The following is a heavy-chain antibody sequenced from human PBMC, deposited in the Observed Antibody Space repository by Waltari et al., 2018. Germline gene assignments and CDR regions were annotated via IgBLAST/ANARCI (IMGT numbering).Heavy chain of an antibody. CDR2: IIPIFGTA. J-gene: IGHJ2*01. CDR3: AREGGFTIFGVVQGKYFDL. Sequence: VQLVQSGAEVKKPGATVKISCKASGYTFTDYYMHWVQQAPGKGLEWMGGIIPIFGTANYAQKFQGRVTITTDESTSTAYMELSSLRSEDTAVYYCAREGGFTIFGVVQGKYFDLWGRGTLVTVSS. D-gene: IGHD3-3*01. V-gene: IGHV1-69*05. CDR1: GYTFTDYY.